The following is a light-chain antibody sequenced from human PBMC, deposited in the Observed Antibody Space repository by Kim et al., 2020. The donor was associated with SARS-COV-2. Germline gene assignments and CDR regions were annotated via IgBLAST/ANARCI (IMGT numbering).Light chain of an antibody. CDR1: SLRSYY. Sequence: SSELTQDPAVSVALGQTVRITCQGDSLRSYYASWYQQKPGQAPVLVIYGKNNRPSGIPDRFSGSSSGNTASLTITGAQAEDEADYYCNSPDSSGNHRGVFGGGTKLTVL. J-gene: IGLJ3*02. V-gene: IGLV3-19*01. CDR3: NSPDSSGNHRGV. CDR2: GKN.